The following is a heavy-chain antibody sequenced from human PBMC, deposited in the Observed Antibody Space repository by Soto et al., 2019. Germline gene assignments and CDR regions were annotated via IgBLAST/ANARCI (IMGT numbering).Heavy chain of an antibody. V-gene: IGHV3-64*01. J-gene: IGHJ4*02. CDR2: ISSNGGST. CDR1: GFTFSSYA. CDR3: ARGPGYYFDY. Sequence: PGGSLRLSCAASGFTFSSYAMHWVRQAPGKGLEYVSAISSNGGSTYYANSVKGRFTISRDNSKNTLYLQMDSLRAEDMAVYYCARGPGYYFDYWGQGTLVTVSS.